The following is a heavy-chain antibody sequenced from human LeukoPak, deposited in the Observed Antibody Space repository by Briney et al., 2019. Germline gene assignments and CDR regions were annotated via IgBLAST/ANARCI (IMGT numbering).Heavy chain of an antibody. CDR2: IYYSGST. J-gene: IGHJ3*02. D-gene: IGHD1-26*01. Sequence: SETLSLTCTVSGCSISSYYWSWIRQPPGKGLEWIGYIYYSGSTNYNPSLKSRVTISVDTSKNQFSLKLSSVTAADTAVYYCAREELPGAFDIWGQGTMVTVSS. V-gene: IGHV4-59*01. CDR1: GCSISSYY. CDR3: AREELPGAFDI.